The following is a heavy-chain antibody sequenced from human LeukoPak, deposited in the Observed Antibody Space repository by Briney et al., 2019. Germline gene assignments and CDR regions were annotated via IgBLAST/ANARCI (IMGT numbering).Heavy chain of an antibody. D-gene: IGHD2-21*02. CDR3: ARGAVVTASSFDWFDP. J-gene: IGHJ5*02. CDR2: IYYSGST. CDR1: GGSISSSSYY. V-gene: IGHV4-39*07. Sequence: PSETLSLTCTVSGGSISSSSYYWGWIRQPPGKGLEWIGSIYYSGSTYYNPSLKSRVTISVDTSKNQFSLKLSSVTAADTAVYYCARGAVVTASSFDWFDPWGQGTLVTVSS.